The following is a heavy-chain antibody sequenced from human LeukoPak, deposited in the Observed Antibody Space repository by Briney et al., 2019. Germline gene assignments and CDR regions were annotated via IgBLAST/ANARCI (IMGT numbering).Heavy chain of an antibody. Sequence: SETLSLTCTVSGGSISSYYWSGIRQPPGKGLEWIGYIYYSGSSYYNPSLRSRVTISVDTSKNHFSLKLSSVTAADAAVYYCARNRDGYNSFDYWGQGTLVTVSS. J-gene: IGHJ4*02. CDR1: GGSISSYY. D-gene: IGHD5-24*01. CDR2: IYYSGSS. CDR3: ARNRDGYNSFDY. V-gene: IGHV4-59*06.